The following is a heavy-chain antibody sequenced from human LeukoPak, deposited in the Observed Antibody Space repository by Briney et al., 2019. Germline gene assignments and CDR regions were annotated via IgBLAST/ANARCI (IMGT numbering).Heavy chain of an antibody. CDR1: GYTFTGYY. J-gene: IGHJ3*02. Sequence: GASVKVSCKASGYTFTGYYMHWVRQAPGQGLEWMGWINPNSGGTNYAQKFQGRVTMTRDTSISTAYMELSRLRSDDTAVYYCARVVTTVTTLCAFDIWGQGTMVTVSS. CDR2: INPNSGGT. D-gene: IGHD4-17*01. V-gene: IGHV1-2*02. CDR3: ARVVTTVTTLCAFDI.